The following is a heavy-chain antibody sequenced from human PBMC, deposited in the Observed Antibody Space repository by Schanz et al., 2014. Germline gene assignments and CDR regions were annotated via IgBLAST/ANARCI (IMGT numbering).Heavy chain of an antibody. Sequence: QVQLVQSGAEVKKPGSSVKVSCKASGGTFSSYTISWVRQAPGQGLEWMGRIIPILGIANYAQKFQGRVTITADRSTSAAYMELSSLRAEDTAVHDCARGQGFCDYWGQGTLVTVSS. CDR1: GGTFSSYT. V-gene: IGHV1-69*02. CDR2: IIPILGIA. CDR3: ARGQGFCDY. J-gene: IGHJ4*02.